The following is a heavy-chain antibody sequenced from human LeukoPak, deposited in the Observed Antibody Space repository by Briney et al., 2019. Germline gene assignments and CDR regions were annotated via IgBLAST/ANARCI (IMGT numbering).Heavy chain of an antibody. Sequence: PGGSLRLSCAASGFTFSNFAMHWVRQAPGKGLEWVAFIRYDGSDESYIDSVKGRFTISRDNSKNMVYLQMTSLRTEDTAFYCCAKVVYSGTSGEVFDRWGQGSLVTVSS. V-gene: IGHV3-30*02. CDR3: AKVVYSGTSGEVFDR. D-gene: IGHD5-12*01. J-gene: IGHJ4*02. CDR2: IRYDGSDE. CDR1: GFTFSNFA.